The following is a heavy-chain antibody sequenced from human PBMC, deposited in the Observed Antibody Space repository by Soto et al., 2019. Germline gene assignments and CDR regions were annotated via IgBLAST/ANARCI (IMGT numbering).Heavy chain of an antibody. J-gene: IGHJ5*02. D-gene: IGHD1-26*01. Sequence: SETLSVTCTVSGGSVSSGSYYWSWIRQPPGKGLEWIGYIYYSGSTNYNPSLKSRVTISVDTSKNQFSLKLSSVTAADTAVYYCAGGAIVHQIAVPLQGFDPWGQGTLVTVSS. CDR3: AGGAIVHQIAVPLQGFDP. CDR2: IYYSGST. CDR1: GGSVSSGSYY. V-gene: IGHV4-61*01.